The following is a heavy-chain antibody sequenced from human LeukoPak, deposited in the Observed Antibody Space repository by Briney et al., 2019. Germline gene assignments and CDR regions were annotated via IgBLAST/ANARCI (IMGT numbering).Heavy chain of an antibody. CDR1: GFTFDDYA. Sequence: PGRSLRLSCAASGFTFDDYAMHWVRQAPGKGLEWVSGISWNSGSIGYADFVKGRFTISRDNAKNSLYLQMNSLRAEDTALYYCAKDRDIADRPVPPWFDPWGQGTLVTVSS. J-gene: IGHJ5*02. CDR3: AKDRDIADRPVPPWFDP. D-gene: IGHD6-6*01. V-gene: IGHV3-9*01. CDR2: ISWNSGSI.